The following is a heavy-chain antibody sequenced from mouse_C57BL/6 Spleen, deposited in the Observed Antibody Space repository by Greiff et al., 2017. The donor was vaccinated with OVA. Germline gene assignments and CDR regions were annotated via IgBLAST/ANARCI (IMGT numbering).Heavy chain of an antibody. CDR2: IWSGGST. J-gene: IGHJ1*03. CDR1: GFSLTSYG. V-gene: IGHV2-2*01. D-gene: IGHD1-1*01. CDR3: ASSITTVVEDWYFDV. Sequence: VKLQESGPGLVQPSQSLSITCTVSGFSLTSYGVHWVRQSPGKGLEWLGVIWSGGSTDYNAAFISRLSISKDNSKSQVFFKMNSLQADDTAIYYCASSITTVVEDWYFDVWGTGTTVTVSS.